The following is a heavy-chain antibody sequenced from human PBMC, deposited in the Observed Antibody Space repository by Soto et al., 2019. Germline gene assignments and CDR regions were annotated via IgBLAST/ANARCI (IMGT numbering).Heavy chain of an antibody. CDR3: ARELQELSSSWSFDY. CDR1: GFTFSSYA. V-gene: IGHV3-30-3*01. CDR2: ITYDGSNK. J-gene: IGHJ4*02. Sequence: QVQLVESGGGVVQPGRSLRLSCAASGFTFSSYAMHWVRQAPDKGLEWVAVITYDGSNKYYADSVKGRFTISRDNSKNTLYLQMNSLRAEDTVVYYCARELQELSSSWSFDYWGQGTLVTVSS. D-gene: IGHD6-13*01.